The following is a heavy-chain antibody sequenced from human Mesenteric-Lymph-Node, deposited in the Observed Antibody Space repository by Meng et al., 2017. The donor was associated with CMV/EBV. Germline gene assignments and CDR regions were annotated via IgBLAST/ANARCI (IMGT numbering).Heavy chain of an antibody. D-gene: IGHD1-26*01. CDR3: ARDGLNEDSGSYSGY. V-gene: IGHV3-30*02. Sequence: GESLKISCAASGFTFSSYGMHWVRQAPGKGLEWVAFIRYDGSNKYYADSVKGRFTISRDNSKNTLYLQMNSLRAEDTAVYYCARDGLNEDSGSYSGYWGQGTLVTVSS. CDR1: GFTFSSYG. CDR2: IRYDGSNK. J-gene: IGHJ4*02.